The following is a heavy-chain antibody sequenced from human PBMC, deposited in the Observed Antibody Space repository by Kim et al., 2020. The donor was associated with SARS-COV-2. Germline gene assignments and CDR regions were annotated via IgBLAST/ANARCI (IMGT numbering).Heavy chain of an antibody. V-gene: IGHV4-38-2*02. CDR3: ARARDYGSGIGEAIDI. CDR2: IYHSGST. Sequence: SETLSLTCTVAGYSISSGYYWGWIRQPPGKGLEWIGSIYHSGSTYYNPSLKSRVTISVDTSKNQFSLKLSSMTAADTAVYYCARARDYGSGIGEAIDIWGLGTMVTVSS. CDR1: GYSISSGYY. J-gene: IGHJ3*02. D-gene: IGHD3-10*01.